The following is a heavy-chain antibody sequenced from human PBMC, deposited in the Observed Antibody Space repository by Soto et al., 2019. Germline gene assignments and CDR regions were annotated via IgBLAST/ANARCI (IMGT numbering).Heavy chain of an antibody. J-gene: IGHJ4*02. Sequence: VRLLESGGGLVQPGGSLRLSCAASGFTFSVYAMSWVRQAPGKGLEWVSGISGSGDSTHYADSVKGRFTVARDNSKRMLYLQTSSRRAEDTAIYYCAKALYGGFTYWGQGTLVTVSS. CDR2: ISGSGDST. D-gene: IGHD3-10*01. V-gene: IGHV3-23*01. CDR1: GFTFSVYA. CDR3: AKALYGGFTY.